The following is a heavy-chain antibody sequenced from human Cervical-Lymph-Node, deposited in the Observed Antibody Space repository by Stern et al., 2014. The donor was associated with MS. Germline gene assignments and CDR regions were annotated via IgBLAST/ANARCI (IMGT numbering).Heavy chain of an antibody. J-gene: IGHJ4*02. V-gene: IGHV3-74*02. CDR1: GFTFDSYS. D-gene: IGHD6-13*01. CDR3: SGSNWYFFDY. CDR2: INTDGSSP. Sequence: VQLVESGGGLVQPGGSLRLSCAASGFTFDSYSMHWVRQVQGKGLVWFSRINTDGSSPRYADSVKGRFTISRDNAKNMLYLEMNSLRAEDTAVYYCSGSNWYFFDYWGQGTLVTVSS.